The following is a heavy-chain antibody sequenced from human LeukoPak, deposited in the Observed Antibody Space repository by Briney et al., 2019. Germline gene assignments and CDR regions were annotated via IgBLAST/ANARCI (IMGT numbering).Heavy chain of an antibody. D-gene: IGHD3-10*01. J-gene: IGHJ4*02. V-gene: IGHV4-39*07. CDR3: AGGLLWFGVYPN. Sequence: PSQTLSLTCTVSGGSISSSSYYWGWIRQPPGRGLEWIGSIYYSGSTYYNPSLKSRVTISVDTSKNQFSLKLSSVTAADTAVYYCAGGLLWFGVYPNWGQGTLVTVSS. CDR1: GGSISSSSYY. CDR2: IYYSGST.